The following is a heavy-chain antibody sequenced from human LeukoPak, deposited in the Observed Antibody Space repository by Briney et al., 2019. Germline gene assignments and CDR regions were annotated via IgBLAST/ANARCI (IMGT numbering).Heavy chain of an antibody. V-gene: IGHV1-18*01. CDR3: ARYSSSWWHYYYYMDV. CDR1: GYTFTSYG. J-gene: IGHJ6*03. D-gene: IGHD6-13*01. Sequence: ASVKVSCKASGYTFTSYGISWVRQAPGQGLEWRGWISAYNGNTNYAQKLQGRVTMTTDTSTSTAYMELRSLRSDDTAVYYCARYSSSWWHYYYYMDVWGKGTTVTVSS. CDR2: ISAYNGNT.